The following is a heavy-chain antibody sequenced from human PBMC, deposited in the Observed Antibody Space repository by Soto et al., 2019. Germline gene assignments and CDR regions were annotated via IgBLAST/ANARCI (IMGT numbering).Heavy chain of an antibody. Sequence: PGWSLRLSCAASGFTISSYCMHWVRQAPGKGLEWVAVISSDGTSRFYADSVKGRFTISRDNSKNTLYLQMNSLRAEDTAMYYCAKVRVKDYYYYAMDVWGQGPTVTVSS. CDR2: ISSDGTSR. D-gene: IGHD4-4*01. CDR3: AKVRVKDYYYYAMDV. J-gene: IGHJ6*02. CDR1: GFTISSYC. V-gene: IGHV3-30*18.